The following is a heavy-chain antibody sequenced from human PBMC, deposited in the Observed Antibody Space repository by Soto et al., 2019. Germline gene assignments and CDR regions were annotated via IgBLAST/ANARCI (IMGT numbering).Heavy chain of an antibody. Sequence: QVQLQESGPGLVKPSQTLSLTCTVSGGSISSGGYYWSWIRQHPGKGLEWIGYIYYSGSTYYNPFLKSRVTTSVDTSKNQFSLKLSYVTAADKAVYYCARADYGDYVGYWGQGTLVTVSS. D-gene: IGHD3-16*01. J-gene: IGHJ4*02. V-gene: IGHV4-31*03. CDR2: IYYSGST. CDR3: ARADYGDYVGY. CDR1: GGSISSGGYY.